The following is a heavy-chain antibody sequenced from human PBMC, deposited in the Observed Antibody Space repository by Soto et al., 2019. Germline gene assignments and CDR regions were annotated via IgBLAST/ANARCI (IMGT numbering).Heavy chain of an antibody. J-gene: IGHJ1*01. Sequence: VQLVESGGGLVKPGGSLRLSCAASGFTFSSYSMNWVRQAPGKGLEWVSSISSSSSSIYYADSVKGRFTISRDNAKNSLYLQMNSLRAEDTAVYYCARDPSDLWEPDQYFQRWGQGTLVTVSS. V-gene: IGHV3-21*01. CDR3: ARDPSDLWEPDQYFQR. CDR1: GFTFSSYS. CDR2: ISSSSSSI. D-gene: IGHD1-26*01.